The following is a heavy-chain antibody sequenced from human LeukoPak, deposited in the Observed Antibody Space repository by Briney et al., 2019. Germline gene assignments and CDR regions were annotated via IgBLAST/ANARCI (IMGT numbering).Heavy chain of an antibody. CDR2: IWYDGSNK. J-gene: IGHJ4*02. Sequence: GGSLRLSCAASGFAFNSYGMHWVRQAPGKGLEWVAVIWYDGSNKYYADSVKGRFTISRDNSKNTLYLQMNSLRAEDTALYYCARGSGNYYTRFDYWGQGTLVTVSS. V-gene: IGHV3-33*01. CDR1: GFAFNSYG. CDR3: ARGSGNYYTRFDY. D-gene: IGHD3-10*01.